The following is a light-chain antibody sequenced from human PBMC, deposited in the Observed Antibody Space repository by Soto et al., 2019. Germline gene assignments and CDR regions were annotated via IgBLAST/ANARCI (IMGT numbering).Light chain of an antibody. CDR2: AAS. Sequence: DIQMTQSPSSLSASFGDRVTITCRASQGIGVYLAWFQQKPGNAPKLLIYAASTLQSGVPSRFSGSGSGTGITLTISSLQPEDVATYYCQKYNSAPLTFGGGTKVEIK. V-gene: IGKV1-27*01. CDR1: QGIGVY. J-gene: IGKJ4*01. CDR3: QKYNSAPLT.